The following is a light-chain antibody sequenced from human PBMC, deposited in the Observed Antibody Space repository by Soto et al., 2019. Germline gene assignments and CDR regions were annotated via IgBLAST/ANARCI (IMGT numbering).Light chain of an antibody. V-gene: IGKV1-5*01. Sequence: GDRVTITCRASQSFSTWLAWYQQKPGRAPNLLIYDVSNLESGVPSRFSGSGSGTEFTLTISSLQPDDFASYYCQQYYRYPLTFGGGTTVEIK. CDR2: DVS. CDR3: QQYYRYPLT. CDR1: QSFSTW. J-gene: IGKJ4*01.